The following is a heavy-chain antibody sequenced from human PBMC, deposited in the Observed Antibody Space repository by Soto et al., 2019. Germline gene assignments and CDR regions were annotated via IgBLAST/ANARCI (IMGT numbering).Heavy chain of an antibody. CDR2: ISGSGGST. CDR3: ARARTNYYDSSGYYYFDY. CDR1: GFTFSTYV. J-gene: IGHJ4*02. Sequence: GGSLRLSCAASGFTFSTYVMSWVRQAPGKGLEWVSAISGSGGSTYYADSVKGRFTISRDNSKNTLYLQMNSLRAEDTAVYYCARARTNYYDSSGYYYFDYWGQGTLVTVSS. V-gene: IGHV3-23*01. D-gene: IGHD3-22*01.